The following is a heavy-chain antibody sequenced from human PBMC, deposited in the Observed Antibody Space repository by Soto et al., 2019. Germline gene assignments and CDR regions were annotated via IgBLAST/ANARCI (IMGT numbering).Heavy chain of an antibody. Sequence: PSETLSLTCAVYGGSFSGYYWSWIRQPPGKGLEWIGEINHSGSTNYNPSLKSRVTISVDTSKNQFSLKLSSVTAADTAVYYCARKYYDFWSGYYVGFDWFDPWGQGTWATVPA. D-gene: IGHD3-3*01. CDR3: ARKYYDFWSGYYVGFDWFDP. J-gene: IGHJ5*02. CDR2: INHSGST. CDR1: GGSFSGYY. V-gene: IGHV4-34*01.